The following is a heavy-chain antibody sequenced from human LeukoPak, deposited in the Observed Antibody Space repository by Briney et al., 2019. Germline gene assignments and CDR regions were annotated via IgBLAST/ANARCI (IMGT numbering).Heavy chain of an antibody. D-gene: IGHD1-26*01. J-gene: IGHJ4*02. V-gene: IGHV4-59*01. Sequence: SETLSLTCTVSGGSISSYYWSWIRQPPGKGLEWIGYIYCSGSTNYNPSLKSRVTISVDTSKNQFSLKLSSVTAADTAVYYCARGDSGSPLDYWGQGTLVTVSS. CDR1: GGSISSYY. CDR3: ARGDSGSPLDY. CDR2: IYCSGST.